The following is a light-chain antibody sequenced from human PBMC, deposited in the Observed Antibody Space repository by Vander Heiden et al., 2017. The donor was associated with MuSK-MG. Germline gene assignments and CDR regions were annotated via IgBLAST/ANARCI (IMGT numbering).Light chain of an antibody. CDR2: WAS. Sequence: DIVMTQSPDSLAVSLGERATINCKSSQSVLYSSNNKDCLAWYQRKPGQPPKLLIYWASTRESGVPDRFSGSGSGTDFTLTISSLQAEDVAVYYCQQYYSTPFTLGPGTKVDIK. CDR1: QSVLYSSNNKDC. J-gene: IGKJ3*01. V-gene: IGKV4-1*01. CDR3: QQYYSTPFT.